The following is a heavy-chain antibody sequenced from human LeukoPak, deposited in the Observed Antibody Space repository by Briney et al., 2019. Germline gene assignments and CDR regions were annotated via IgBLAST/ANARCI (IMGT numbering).Heavy chain of an antibody. J-gene: IGHJ4*02. Sequence: GGSLRLSCAASGFTFSSYAMSWVRQAPGKGLEWVSTISGSGGSTYYADSVKGRFTISRDNSKNALYLQMNSLRAEDTAVYYCAKDFGPAPTAIVTCYFHYWGQGTLVTVSS. CDR2: ISGSGGST. V-gene: IGHV3-23*01. D-gene: IGHD5-18*01. CDR1: GFTFSSYA. CDR3: AKDFGPAPTAIVTCYFHY.